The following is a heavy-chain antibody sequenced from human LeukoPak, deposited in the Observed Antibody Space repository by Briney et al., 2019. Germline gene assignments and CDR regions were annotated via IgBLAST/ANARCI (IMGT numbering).Heavy chain of an antibody. Sequence: SETLSLTCTVSGGSISDYYWSWIRQPAGKGLEWIGRIYTSGSTYYNPSLQSRVAMSVDAPKNQFSLQLNSVTAADTAFYYCARDAYYYDTSGYFVTDCWGQGTLVTVSS. D-gene: IGHD3-22*01. J-gene: IGHJ4*02. V-gene: IGHV4-4*07. CDR1: GGSISDYY. CDR3: ARDAYYYDTSGYFVTDC. CDR2: IYTSGST.